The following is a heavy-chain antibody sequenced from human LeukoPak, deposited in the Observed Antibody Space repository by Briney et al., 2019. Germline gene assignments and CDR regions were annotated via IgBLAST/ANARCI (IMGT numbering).Heavy chain of an antibody. CDR3: AKRDWPYYFDY. CDR2: ISGNGDDA. J-gene: IGHJ4*02. Sequence: PGGSLRLSCAASGFTFSDYYMSWIRQAPGKGLEWVSVISGNGDDAFYADSVKGRFRISRDNSKNTVYLQMNSLRADDTAVYYCAKRDWPYYFDYWGQGTLVAVSS. CDR1: GFTFSDYY. D-gene: IGHD3/OR15-3a*01. V-gene: IGHV3-23*01.